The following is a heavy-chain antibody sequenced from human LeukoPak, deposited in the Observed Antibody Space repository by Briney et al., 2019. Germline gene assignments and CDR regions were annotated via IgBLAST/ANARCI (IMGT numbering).Heavy chain of an antibody. CDR2: IYYSGST. CDR3: ARHLRGYSYGPFDY. Sequence: KSSETLSLTCTVSGGSISSYYWSWIRQPPGKGLEWIGYIYYSGSTNYIPSLTSRVTISVDTSKNQFSLKLTPVTAADTAVYYCARHLRGYSYGPFDYWGQGTLVTVSS. D-gene: IGHD5-18*01. J-gene: IGHJ4*02. CDR1: GGSISSYY. V-gene: IGHV4-59*08.